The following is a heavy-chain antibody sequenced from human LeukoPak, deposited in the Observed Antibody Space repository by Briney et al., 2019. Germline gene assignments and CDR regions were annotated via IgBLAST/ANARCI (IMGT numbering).Heavy chain of an antibody. CDR2: IYYSGST. V-gene: IGHV4-39*07. Sequence: PSETLSLTCTVSGGSISGSSYYWGWIRQPPGKGLGWIGSIYYSGSTYYNPSLKSRVTISVDTSKNQFSLKLSSVTAADTAVYYCARVAGYCSSTSCYAPRRYYYYYYMDVWGKGTTVTVSS. CDR1: GGSISGSSYY. CDR3: ARVAGYCSSTSCYAPRRYYYYYYMDV. J-gene: IGHJ6*03. D-gene: IGHD2-2*01.